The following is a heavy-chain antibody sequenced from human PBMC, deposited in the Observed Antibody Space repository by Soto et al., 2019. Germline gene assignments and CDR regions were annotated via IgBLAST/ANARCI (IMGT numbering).Heavy chain of an antibody. CDR1: GFTFRSFE. V-gene: IGHV3-48*03. D-gene: IGHD3-3*01. Sequence: EVQLVESGGGLVKPGGSLRLSCAASGFTFRSFEMNWVRQAPGKGLEWVSYISSSGRSINYADSVKGRFTISRDNAKKSLYMQLSGMSAEDTAVYYRARAAVDSMLGVAVIRGREVWGPGTTVNVSS. J-gene: IGHJ6*02. CDR3: ARAAVDSMLGVAVIRGREV. CDR2: ISSSGRSI.